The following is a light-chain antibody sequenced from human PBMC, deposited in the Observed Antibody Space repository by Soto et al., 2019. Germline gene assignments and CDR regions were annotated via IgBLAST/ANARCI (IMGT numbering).Light chain of an antibody. V-gene: IGLV7-43*01. CDR3: LVYYGGAQLGV. Sequence: QAVVTQEPSLTVSPGGTVTLTCASSTGAVTSGDYPNWFQQKPGQEPRALIYSTSKKHSWTPSQFSGSLRGGKAALTLSGVQPEDEAEYYCLVYYGGAQLGVFGGGTKLTVL. CDR2: STS. J-gene: IGLJ3*02. CDR1: TGAVTSGDY.